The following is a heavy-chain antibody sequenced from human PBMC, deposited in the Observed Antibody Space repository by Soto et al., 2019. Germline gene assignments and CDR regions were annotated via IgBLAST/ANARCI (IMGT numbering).Heavy chain of an antibody. Sequence: ASVKVSCKASGYTFTGYYIHWVRQAPGQGLEWMGWVNPNNGDTNFAQKFQGRVTLTRDTSTTTAYMDLSSLRFDDTAVYYCAGHSGYDYVFDYWGQGTLVTVSS. CDR3: AGHSGYDYVFDY. J-gene: IGHJ4*02. CDR2: VNPNNGDT. D-gene: IGHD5-12*01. CDR1: GYTFTGYY. V-gene: IGHV1-2*02.